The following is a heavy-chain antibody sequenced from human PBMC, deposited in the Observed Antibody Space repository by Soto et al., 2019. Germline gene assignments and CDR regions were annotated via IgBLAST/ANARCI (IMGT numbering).Heavy chain of an antibody. J-gene: IGHJ4*02. V-gene: IGHV5-51*01. D-gene: IGHD5-18*01. Sequence: GESLKISCRGSGYSFSTYWIGWVRQMSGKGLEWVGIIHPGDSESRYSRSFQGRVTISADRSINTAYLQWSSLKASDAAMYYCETQRGSDTPMIIDYWGQGTLVTVSS. CDR1: GYSFSTYW. CDR2: IHPGDSES. CDR3: ETQRGSDTPMIIDY.